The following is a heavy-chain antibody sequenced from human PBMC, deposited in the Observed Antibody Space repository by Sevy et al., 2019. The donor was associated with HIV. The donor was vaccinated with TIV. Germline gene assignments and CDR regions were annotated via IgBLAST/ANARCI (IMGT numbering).Heavy chain of an antibody. CDR3: ARFDTKIKIFGVPRGIY. V-gene: IGHV4-34*01. CDR2: INHSEVT. J-gene: IGHJ4*02. D-gene: IGHD3-3*01. CDR1: GASFNDFY. Sequence: SETLSLTCTVYGASFNDFYWNWIRQPPGKGLEWIGEINHSEVTKYNPSLKSRVTISVDAANSQFSLKLTSVTAADTAGYYCARFDTKIKIFGVPRGIYWGQGTLVTVSS.